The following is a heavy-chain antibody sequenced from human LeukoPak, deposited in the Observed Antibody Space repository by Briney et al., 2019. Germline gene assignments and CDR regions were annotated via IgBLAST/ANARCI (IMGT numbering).Heavy chain of an antibody. Sequence: ASVKVSCKASGYTFTDYSMRWVRQAPGQGLEWMGWINPNSGSTNYPQKFQGRVTMTRDTSVNTAYMELNRLTSDDTAVYYCVRGGELNGDYFPPYTCFDPWGQGALVTVSS. CDR1: GYTFTDYS. J-gene: IGHJ5*02. D-gene: IGHD4-17*01. CDR3: VRGGELNGDYFPPYTCFDP. CDR2: INPNSGST. V-gene: IGHV1-2*02.